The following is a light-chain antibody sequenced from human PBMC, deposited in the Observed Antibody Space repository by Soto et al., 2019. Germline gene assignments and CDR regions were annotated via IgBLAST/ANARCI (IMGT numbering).Light chain of an antibody. Sequence: DSQLTQSPSFLSASVEDRVTITCRARQGISTYLAWYQQHLGKAPKLLIYDASTLQSGVPSRFSGSRSGTEFTLTISSLQPEDFATYYCQQLNGYLELTFGGGTKV. V-gene: IGKV1-9*01. CDR3: QQLNGYLELT. J-gene: IGKJ4*01. CDR1: QGISTY. CDR2: DAS.